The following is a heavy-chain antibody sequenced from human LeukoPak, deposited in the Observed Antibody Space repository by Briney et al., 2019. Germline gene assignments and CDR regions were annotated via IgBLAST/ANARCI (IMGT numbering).Heavy chain of an antibody. J-gene: IGHJ6*03. D-gene: IGHD3-3*01. CDR2: VYYSGGT. V-gene: IGHV4-59*01. Sequence: SETLSLTCTVSGGSISSYYWSWIRQPPGKGLEWIGYVYYSGGTNYNPSLESRVTISVDTSNNQFSLKLNSMTAADTAVYYCARGGYYTLEYYYYMDVWGKGTTVTVSS. CDR1: GGSISSYY. CDR3: ARGGYYTLEYYYYMDV.